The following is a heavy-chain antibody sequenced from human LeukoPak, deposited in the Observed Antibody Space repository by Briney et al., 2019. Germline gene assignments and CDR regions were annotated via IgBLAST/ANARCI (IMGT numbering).Heavy chain of an antibody. J-gene: IGHJ5*02. CDR1: GFTFTGYS. Sequence: GGSLRLSCAASGFTFTGYSMNWVRQAPGRGLEWVSSISSDSRHIFYADSVKGRFTISRDNAEDSLYLQMDSLRAEDTAVYYCARDNYNWFDPWGQGTLVTVSS. V-gene: IGHV3-21*01. CDR3: ARDNYNWFDP. D-gene: IGHD1-20*01. CDR2: ISSDSRHI.